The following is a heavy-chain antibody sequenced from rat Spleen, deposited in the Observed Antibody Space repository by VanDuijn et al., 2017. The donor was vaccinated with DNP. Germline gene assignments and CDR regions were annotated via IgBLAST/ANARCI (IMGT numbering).Heavy chain of an antibody. CDR3: ASTQFSGDVNWFAY. CDR1: GHSITNNYR. J-gene: IGHJ3*01. V-gene: IGHV3-3*01. CDR2: INSAGNT. D-gene: IGHD1-1*01. Sequence: VQLQESGPGLVKPSQSLSLTCSVTGHSITNNYRWNWIRKFPGNKLEWMGYINSAGNTNFNPSLKSRTPITRDTSKNQLFLQVNSVTTEDTATYYCASTQFSGDVNWFAYWGQGTLVTVSS.